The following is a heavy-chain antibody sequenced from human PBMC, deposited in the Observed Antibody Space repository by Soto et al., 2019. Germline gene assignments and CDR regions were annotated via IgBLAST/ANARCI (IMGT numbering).Heavy chain of an antibody. CDR1: GGSFSGYY. CDR3: ARLRPRKQTGYSSGWVPGWFDP. V-gene: IGHV4-34*01. Sequence: PSETLSLTCAVDGGSFSGYYWSWIRQPPGKGLEWIGEINHSGSTNYNPSLKSRVTISVDTSKNQFSLKLSSVTAADTAVYYCARLRPRKQTGYSSGWVPGWFDPWGQGTLVTSPQ. CDR2: INHSGST. D-gene: IGHD6-19*01. J-gene: IGHJ5*02.